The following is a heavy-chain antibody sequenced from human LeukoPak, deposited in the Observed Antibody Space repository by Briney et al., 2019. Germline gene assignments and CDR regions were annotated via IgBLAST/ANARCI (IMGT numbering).Heavy chain of an antibody. CDR3: AGGETGYFDY. V-gene: IGHV1-69*05. J-gene: IGHJ4*02. CDR1: GYTFTSYA. CDR2: IVPIFGTA. Sequence: GASVKVSCKASGYTFTSYAISWVRQAPGQGLEWMGRIVPIFGTANYAQKFQGRVTITTDESTSTAYMELSSLRSEDTAVYYCAGGETGYFDYWGQGTLVTVSS.